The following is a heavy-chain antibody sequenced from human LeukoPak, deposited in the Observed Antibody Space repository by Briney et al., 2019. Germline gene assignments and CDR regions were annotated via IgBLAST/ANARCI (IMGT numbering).Heavy chain of an antibody. Sequence: GGSLRLSCAASGFTVSSNYMSWVRQAPGKGLEWVSVIYSGGSTYYADSVKGRFTISRDNSKNTLYLQMNSLRAEDTAVYYCARGATIPNRSDYWGQGTLVTVSP. CDR2: IYSGGST. CDR3: ARGATIPNRSDY. J-gene: IGHJ4*02. V-gene: IGHV3-53*05. CDR1: GFTVSSNY. D-gene: IGHD5-12*01.